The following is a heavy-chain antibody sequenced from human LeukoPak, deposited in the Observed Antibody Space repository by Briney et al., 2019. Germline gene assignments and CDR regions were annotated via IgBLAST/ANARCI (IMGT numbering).Heavy chain of an antibody. V-gene: IGHV3-23*01. Sequence: GGSLRLSCVASGFTFSRHGMNWVRQAPGKGLEWVSGISPSGDIKYYVDSVKGRFTVSRDNSKNTLYLQINSLRDEDTAVYYCARDQYNYGYVSWFDPWGQGTLVTVSS. CDR1: GFTFSRHG. D-gene: IGHD5-18*01. CDR3: ARDQYNYGYVSWFDP. J-gene: IGHJ5*02. CDR2: ISPSGDIK.